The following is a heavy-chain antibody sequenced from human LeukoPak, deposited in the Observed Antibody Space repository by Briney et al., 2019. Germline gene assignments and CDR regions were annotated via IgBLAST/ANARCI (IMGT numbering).Heavy chain of an antibody. V-gene: IGHV1-2*02. J-gene: IGHJ5*02. CDR3: ARDRKQQLVRGYWFDP. CDR2: INPNSGGT. D-gene: IGHD6-13*01. Sequence: GASVKVSCKASGYTFTGYYMHWVRQAPGQGLEWMGWINPNSGGTNYAQKFQGRVTMTRDTSISTAYMELSRLRSDDTAVYYCARDRKQQLVRGYWFDPWGQGTLVTVSS. CDR1: GYTFTGYY.